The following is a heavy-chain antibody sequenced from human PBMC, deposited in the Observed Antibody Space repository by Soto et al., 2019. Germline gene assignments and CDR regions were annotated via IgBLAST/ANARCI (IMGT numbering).Heavy chain of an antibody. CDR2: IYYSGST. CDR3: ARDQNGSPHFDY. D-gene: IGHD1-26*01. V-gene: IGHV4-59*01. CDR1: GASIRSYY. Sequence: PSGTLSLTCTVSGASIRSYYWSWIRQPPGKGLEWIGFIYYSGSTNYNPSLKSRVTISVDTSKNQFSLRVSSVTAADTAVYYCARDQNGSPHFDYWGQGTLVTVSS. J-gene: IGHJ4*02.